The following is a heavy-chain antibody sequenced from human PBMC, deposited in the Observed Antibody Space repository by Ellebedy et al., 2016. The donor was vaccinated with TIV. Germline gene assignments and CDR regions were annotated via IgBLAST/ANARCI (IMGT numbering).Heavy chain of an antibody. CDR3: TRGPSGGYFDY. CDR2: INPNNGGT. CDR1: GYIFTDYY. J-gene: IGHJ4*02. V-gene: IGHV1-2*02. Sequence: AASVKVSCKVSGYIFTDYYIHWFRQAPGQEFEWMGWINPNNGGTNYAQKLQDIVTMTRDKTISTVYMDLSRLTSDDTAVYYCTRGPSGGYFDYWGQGTLVPVSS. D-gene: IGHD3-10*01.